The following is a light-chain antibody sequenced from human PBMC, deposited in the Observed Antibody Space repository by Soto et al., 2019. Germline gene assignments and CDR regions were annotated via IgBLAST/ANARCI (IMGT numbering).Light chain of an antibody. V-gene: IGLV2-14*01. J-gene: IGLJ1*01. CDR3: SSYTSSILYV. CDR1: SSDVGGYNY. CDR2: DDS. Sequence: QSVLTQPASVSGSPGQSITISCTGTSSDVGGYNYVSWYQQHPGKAPKLMIYDDSNRPSGVSNSFSGSKSGNTASLTISGLQAEDEADYYCSSYTSSILYVFGTGTKGTVL.